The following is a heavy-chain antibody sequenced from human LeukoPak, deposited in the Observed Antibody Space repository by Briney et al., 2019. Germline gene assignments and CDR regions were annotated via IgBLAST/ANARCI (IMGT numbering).Heavy chain of an antibody. CDR2: INHRGST. V-gene: IGHV4-34*01. D-gene: IGHD5-18*01. J-gene: IGHJ4*02. CDR3: ASTSAMVYFDY. Sequence: PSETLSLTCAVYGGSFSGYHRSWIRQPPGKGLEWIGEINHRGSTNYNPSLKSRVTISVDTSKNQFSLKLSSVTAADTAVYYCASTSAMVYFDYWGQGTLVTVSS. CDR1: GGSFSGYH.